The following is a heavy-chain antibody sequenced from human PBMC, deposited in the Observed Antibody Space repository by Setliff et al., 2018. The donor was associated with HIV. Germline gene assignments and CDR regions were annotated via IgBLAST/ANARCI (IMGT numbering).Heavy chain of an antibody. D-gene: IGHD1-1*01. CDR2: TRNKAESYTT. V-gene: IGHV3-72*01. J-gene: IGHJ4*02. CDR3: ALEVPTKNLQF. CDR1: GFTFSDYY. Sequence: GGSLRLSCAASGFTFSDYYMDWVRQAPGKGLEWVGRTRNKAESYTTDYAASVKGRFIISRDDSKNLLYLQMKSLKSDDTAVYSCALEVPTKNLQFWGPGTLVTVSS.